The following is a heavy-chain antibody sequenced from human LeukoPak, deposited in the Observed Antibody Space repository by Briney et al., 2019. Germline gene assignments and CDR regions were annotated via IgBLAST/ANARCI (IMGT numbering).Heavy chain of an antibody. V-gene: IGHV3-53*01. CDR1: GFTVSSNY. D-gene: IGHD3-22*01. CDR2: IYSGGST. Sequence: GGSLRLSCAASGFTVSSNYMSWVRQAPGKGLEWVSVIYSGGSTYYADSVKGRFTISRDNSKNTLYLQMNSLRAEDTAVYYCARVRKGPRYYYDSSGYIDYFDYWGQGTLVTVPS. CDR3: ARVRKGPRYYYDSSGYIDYFDY. J-gene: IGHJ4*02.